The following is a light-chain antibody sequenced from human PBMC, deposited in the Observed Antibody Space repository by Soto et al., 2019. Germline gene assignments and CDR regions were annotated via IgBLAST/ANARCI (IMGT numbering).Light chain of an antibody. CDR2: GAS. Sequence: EIVLTQSPGTLSLSPGERATLSCRASQTVSNNYLAWYQQKPGQAPRLLIYGASNRATGIPDRFSASGSGTDFTLTISRLEPEDFAVYYCQQYISSPLTFGQGTKVDI. CDR1: QTVSNNY. V-gene: IGKV3-20*01. CDR3: QQYISSPLT. J-gene: IGKJ1*01.